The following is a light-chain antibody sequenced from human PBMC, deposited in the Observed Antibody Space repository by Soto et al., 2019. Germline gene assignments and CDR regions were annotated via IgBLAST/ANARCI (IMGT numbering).Light chain of an antibody. CDR3: ATWDDRLNGRL. Sequence: QSVLTQPPSASGTPGQRVTISCSGNTANIGKNYVYWYQQFPGAAPKLLIYSDNQRPSGVPDRFSVAKSDTSASLAISGLRSEDEAVYYCATWDDRLNGRLFGGGTKLTV. CDR2: SDN. V-gene: IGLV1-47*02. J-gene: IGLJ2*01. CDR1: TANIGKNY.